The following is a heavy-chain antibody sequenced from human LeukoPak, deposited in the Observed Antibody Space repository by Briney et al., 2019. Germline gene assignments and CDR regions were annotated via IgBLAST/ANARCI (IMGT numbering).Heavy chain of an antibody. CDR2: INPNSGGT. CDR3: ARSVDTAMGGYYYYYGMDV. Sequence: SVKVSCKASGYTFTGYYMHWVRQAPGQGLEWMGWINPNSGGTNYAQKFQGRVTMTRDMSISTAYMELSRLRSDDTAVYYCARSVDTAMGGYYYYYGMDVWGQGTTVTVSS. V-gene: IGHV1-2*02. CDR1: GYTFTGYY. D-gene: IGHD5-18*01. J-gene: IGHJ6*02.